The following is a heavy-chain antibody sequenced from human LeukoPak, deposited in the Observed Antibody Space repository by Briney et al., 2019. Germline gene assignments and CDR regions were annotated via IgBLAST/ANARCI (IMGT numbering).Heavy chain of an antibody. CDR3: ARANNFDY. D-gene: IGHD4/OR15-4a*01. V-gene: IGHV3-33*08. Sequence: PGGSLRLSCAASGFTFSSHGMHWVRQAPGKGLEWVAVISFDGSHKYYADSVKGRFTISRDNSKNTVYLQMSSLRAEDTAVYYCARANNFDYWGQGTLVTVSS. CDR2: ISFDGSHK. CDR1: GFTFSSHG. J-gene: IGHJ4*02.